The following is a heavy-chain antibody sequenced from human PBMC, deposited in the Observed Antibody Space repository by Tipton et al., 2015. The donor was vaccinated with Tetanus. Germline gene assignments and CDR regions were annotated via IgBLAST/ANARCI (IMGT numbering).Heavy chain of an antibody. V-gene: IGHV3-23*01. Sequence: SLRLSCAASGFTFSNYAMAWVRQAPGKRLEWVPGISVRGSHTYYADPVKGRFSISRDNSKNTVYLQMNSLRDEDTAVYYCAKDPASRGWFDPWGQGTLVSVSS. J-gene: IGHJ5*02. CDR2: ISVRGSHT. CDR3: AKDPASRGWFDP. CDR1: GFTFSNYA.